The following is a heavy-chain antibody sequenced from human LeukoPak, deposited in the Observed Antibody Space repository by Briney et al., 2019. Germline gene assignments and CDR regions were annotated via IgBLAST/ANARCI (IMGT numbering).Heavy chain of an antibody. J-gene: IGHJ4*02. CDR2: IKSRTDGGTT. Sequence: GGSLRLSCAASGFTFSKAWMSWVRQAPGKGLEWVGQIKSRTDGGTTDYAAPVKGRFTISRDDSKNSLYLLMNSLKTEDTAVYYCTTEDYGDYVPDYWGQGTLVTVSS. CDR1: GFTFSKAW. V-gene: IGHV3-15*01. CDR3: TTEDYGDYVPDY. D-gene: IGHD4-17*01.